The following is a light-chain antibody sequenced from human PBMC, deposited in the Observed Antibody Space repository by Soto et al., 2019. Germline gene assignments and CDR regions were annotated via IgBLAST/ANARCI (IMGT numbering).Light chain of an antibody. Sequence: EVVMTQSPATLSVSTGEGATLSCRASQGIGDTLAWYQHKPGQTPRLLIYDTSTRATGVPARFSGSGSGTDFTLTISRLEPEDFAVYYCQQYDNWTFGQGTKVDIK. J-gene: IGKJ1*01. CDR2: DTS. CDR3: QQYDNWT. V-gene: IGKV3-15*01. CDR1: QGIGDT.